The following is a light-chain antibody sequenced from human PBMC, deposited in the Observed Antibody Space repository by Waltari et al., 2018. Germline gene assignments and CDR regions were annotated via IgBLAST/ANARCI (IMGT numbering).Light chain of an antibody. V-gene: IGKV1-33*01. CDR3: QQYDSLPPYI. Sequence: DIQMTQSPSSLSASLGDRVTITCQASQDIGDFSNWYQQKPGKAPKLLIYGASNLATGVPSRFSGSGSGTDFSLTISSLQAEDIATYYCQQYDSLPPYIFGQGTKVEIK. CDR2: GAS. CDR1: QDIGDF. J-gene: IGKJ2*01.